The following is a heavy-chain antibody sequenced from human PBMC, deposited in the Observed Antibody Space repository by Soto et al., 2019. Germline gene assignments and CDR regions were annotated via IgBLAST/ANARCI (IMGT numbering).Heavy chain of an antibody. D-gene: IGHD3-22*01. CDR1: GFTFSNSG. J-gene: IGHJ6*02. CDR3: AKDKGPSAPAAGQWLRGLFRNGMDV. V-gene: IGHV3-30*18. CDR2: ISYDGSNK. Sequence: GGSLRLSCAASGFTFSNSGMHWVRQAPGKGLEWVALISYDGSNKYYADSVKGRFTISRDNSKNTLYLQMNSLRAEDTAVYYCAKDKGPSAPAAGQWLRGLFRNGMDVWGQGTTVTVSS.